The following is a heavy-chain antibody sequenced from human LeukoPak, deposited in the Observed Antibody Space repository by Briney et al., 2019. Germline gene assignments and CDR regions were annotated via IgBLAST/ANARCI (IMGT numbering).Heavy chain of an antibody. J-gene: IGHJ5*02. Sequence: PSETLSLTCTVSGGSISRDNYRWSWIRQPPGKGLEWIVYINDSGSTYYNPSLKSRVTISVDTSKNHFSLRLSSVTAADTAVYYCARDGSESTWFDPWGQGTLVTVSS. CDR1: GGSISRDNYR. CDR3: ARDGSESTWFDP. CDR2: INDSGST. D-gene: IGHD3-10*01. V-gene: IGHV4-30-4*01.